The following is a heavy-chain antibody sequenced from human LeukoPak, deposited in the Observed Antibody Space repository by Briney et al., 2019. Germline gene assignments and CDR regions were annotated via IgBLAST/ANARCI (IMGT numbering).Heavy chain of an antibody. D-gene: IGHD2-2*01. J-gene: IGHJ4*02. CDR1: GLTFSSYA. V-gene: IGHV3-23*01. CDR3: AKGTLIVVVPAAIDY. CDR2: ISGSGGST. Sequence: GGSLRLSCAASGLTFSSYAMSWVRQAPGKGLEWVSAISGSGGSTYYADSVKGRFTISRDNSKNTLYLQMNSLRAEDTAVYYCAKGTLIVVVPAAIDYWGQGTLVTVSS.